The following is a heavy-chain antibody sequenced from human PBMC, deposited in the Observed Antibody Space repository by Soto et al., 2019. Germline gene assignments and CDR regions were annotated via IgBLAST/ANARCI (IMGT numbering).Heavy chain of an antibody. CDR2: IYSTGST. CDR1: GGSISSRSYY. Sequence: SETLSLTCSVSGGSISSRSYYWGWIRQPPGKGFEWIGSIYSTGSTYSNPSLKGRVGISVDTSKSQFSLELSSVTAADTAVYYCARHPNYFSSPTRKYYMDVWGKGTTVTVSS. CDR3: ARHPNYFSSPTRKYYMDV. J-gene: IGHJ6*03. D-gene: IGHD2-15*01. V-gene: IGHV4-39*01.